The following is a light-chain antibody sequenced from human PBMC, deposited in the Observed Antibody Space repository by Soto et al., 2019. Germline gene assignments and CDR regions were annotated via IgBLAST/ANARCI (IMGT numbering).Light chain of an antibody. V-gene: IGLV1-47*01. CDR1: SSNIGSNY. CDR2: ANS. CDR3: ATWDDSLRGVL. Sequence: QSVLTQPPSASGTPGQRVTIACSGGSSNIGSNYAYWYQQLPGTTPKLVIYANSQRPSGVLDRFSFSKCGMSASLATSGVRSADEADYYCATWDDSLRGVLFGGGTQLTVL. J-gene: IGLJ2*01.